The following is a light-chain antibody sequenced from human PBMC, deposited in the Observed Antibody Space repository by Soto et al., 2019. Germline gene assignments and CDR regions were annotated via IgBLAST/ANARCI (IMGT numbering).Light chain of an antibody. CDR2: GAS. J-gene: IGKJ5*01. CDR3: QQYGDSPPT. Sequence: EIVLTQSPGTLSLSPGERATLSCRASQSVSSSYLAWYQQTPGQAPRLLIYGASSRATGIPDRFSGSGSGTDFTLTISRLEPEDFAVYYCQQYGDSPPTFGQGTRLEIK. V-gene: IGKV3-20*01. CDR1: QSVSSSY.